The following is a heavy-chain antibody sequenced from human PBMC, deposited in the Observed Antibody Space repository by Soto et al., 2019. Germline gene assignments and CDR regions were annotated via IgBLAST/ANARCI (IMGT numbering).Heavy chain of an antibody. D-gene: IGHD2-15*01. Sequence: GGSLRLSCAASGFTFSSYSMNWVRQAPGKGLEWVSSISSSSSYIYYADSVKGRFTISRDNAKNSLYLQMNSLRAEDTAVYYCARVGTVVVVAATSFDYWGQGTLVTVSS. V-gene: IGHV3-21*01. CDR3: ARVGTVVVVAATSFDY. CDR2: ISSSSSYI. CDR1: GFTFSSYS. J-gene: IGHJ4*02.